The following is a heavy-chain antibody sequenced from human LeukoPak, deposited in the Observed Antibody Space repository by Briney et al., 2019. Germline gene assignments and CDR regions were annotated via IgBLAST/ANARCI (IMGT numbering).Heavy chain of an antibody. V-gene: IGHV1-46*01. J-gene: IGHJ4*02. CDR3: AGYYYDSSGYYGLDY. D-gene: IGHD3-22*01. CDR2: INPSGGST. Sequence: ASVKVSCKASGYTFIRHWMHWVRQAPGQGLEWMGIINPSGGSTSYAQKFQGRVTMTRDMSTSTVYMELSSLRSEDTAVYYCAGYYYDSSGYYGLDYWGQGTLVTVSS. CDR1: GYTFIRHW.